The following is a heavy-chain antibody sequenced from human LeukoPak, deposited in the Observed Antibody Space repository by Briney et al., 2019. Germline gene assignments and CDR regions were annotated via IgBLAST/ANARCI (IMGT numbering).Heavy chain of an antibody. Sequence: PSEALSLTCAVYGGSFSGYYWSWIRQPPGKGLEWIGEINHSGSTNYNPSLKSRVTISVDMSKNQFSLKLSSVTAADTAVYYCARDVSGSYYDGSDYWGQGTPVTVSS. CDR1: GGSFSGYY. J-gene: IGHJ4*02. CDR2: INHSGST. D-gene: IGHD1-26*01. CDR3: ARDVSGSYYDGSDY. V-gene: IGHV4-34*01.